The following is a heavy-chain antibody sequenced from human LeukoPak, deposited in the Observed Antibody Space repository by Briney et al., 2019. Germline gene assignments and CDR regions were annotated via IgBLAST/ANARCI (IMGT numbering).Heavy chain of an antibody. CDR3: AKKTLVRGVIITFPYFDY. V-gene: IGHV3-30*18. J-gene: IGHJ4*02. CDR2: ISYDGSNK. CDR1: GFPFSSYG. D-gene: IGHD3-10*01. Sequence: GGSLRLSCAASGFPFSSYGMHWVRQAPGKGLEWVAVISYDGSNKYYADSVKGRFTISRDNSKNTLYLQMNSLRAEDTAVYYCAKKTLVRGVIITFPYFDYWGQGTLVTVSS.